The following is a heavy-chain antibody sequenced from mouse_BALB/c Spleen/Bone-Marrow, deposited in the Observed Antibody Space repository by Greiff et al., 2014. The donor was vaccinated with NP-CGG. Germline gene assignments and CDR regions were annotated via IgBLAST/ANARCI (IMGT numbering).Heavy chain of an antibody. V-gene: IGHV14-3*02. CDR1: GFNIKDTY. J-gene: IGHJ2*01. D-gene: IGHD1-1*01. Sequence: VQLQQSGAELVKPGASVKLSCTASGFNIKDTYMHWVKQRPEQGLEWIGRIDPANGNTTYDPKFQGKATITADKSSNTDYLQLSSLTSEDTAGYYCARYYYGSSYLDYWGQGTTLTVSS. CDR2: IDPANGNT. CDR3: ARYYYGSSYLDY.